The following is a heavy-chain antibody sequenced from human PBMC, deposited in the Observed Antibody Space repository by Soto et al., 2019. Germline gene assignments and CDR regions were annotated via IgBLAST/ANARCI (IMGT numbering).Heavy chain of an antibody. V-gene: IGHV3-53*01. CDR2: IYSGGST. D-gene: IGHD3-22*01. CDR3: ARILYYFDNTGSQYYFDY. J-gene: IGHJ4*02. Sequence: GGSLRLSCAASGFTVSSNYMSWVRQAPGKGLEWVSVIYSGGSTYYADSVKGRFTISRDNSKNTLYLQMNSLRAEDTAVYYCARILYYFDNTGSQYYFDYWGQGTLVTVSS. CDR1: GFTVSSNY.